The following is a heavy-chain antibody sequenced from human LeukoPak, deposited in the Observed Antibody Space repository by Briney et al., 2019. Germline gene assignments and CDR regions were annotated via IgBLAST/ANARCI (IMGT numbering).Heavy chain of an antibody. Sequence: PGGSLRLSCAASGFTVSSDNMSWVRQVPGRGLEWVAVVYSGDDGTNYADSVRGRFTISRDDSKSTVFLQMNGLRVDDTAIYYCTKRNSGGYYDYWGQGTLLTVSS. CDR3: TKRNSGGYYDY. D-gene: IGHD5-12*01. V-gene: IGHV3-66*02. CDR1: GFTVSSDN. J-gene: IGHJ4*03. CDR2: VYSGDDGT.